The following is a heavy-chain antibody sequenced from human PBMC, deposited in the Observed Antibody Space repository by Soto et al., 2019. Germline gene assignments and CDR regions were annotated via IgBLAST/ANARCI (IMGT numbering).Heavy chain of an antibody. CDR2: IYSGGRT. CDR1: GFIVNSNY. V-gene: IGHV3-53*01. CDR3: AGPSVTILNYGMDV. Sequence: GGSLRLSCVASGFIVNSNYISWVRQAPGKGLEWVSIIYSGGRTYYADSVKGRFTISRDNSKNTVYLEMNSLRAEDTAVYYCAGPSVTILNYGMDVWGQGTTVTVSS. D-gene: IGHD4-17*01. J-gene: IGHJ6*02.